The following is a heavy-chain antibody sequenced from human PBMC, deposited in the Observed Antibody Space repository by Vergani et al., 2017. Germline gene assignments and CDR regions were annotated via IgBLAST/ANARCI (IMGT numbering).Heavy chain of an antibody. CDR2: IATAGDT. CDR3: ARGGLYYYYGMDV. V-gene: IGHV3-13*04. Sequence: EVQLLESGGGLVQPGGSLRLSCAASGFTFSSYDMHWVRQATGKGLEWVSAIATAGDTYYPGSVKGRFTISRENAKNSLYLQMNSLRAGDTAVYYGARGGLYYYYGMDVWGQGTTVTVSS. CDR1: GFTFSSYD. J-gene: IGHJ6*02.